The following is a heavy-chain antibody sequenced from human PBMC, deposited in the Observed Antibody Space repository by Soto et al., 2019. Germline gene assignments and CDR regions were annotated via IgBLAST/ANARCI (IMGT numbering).Heavy chain of an antibody. CDR3: ARGERCSGGSCSVYYYMDV. V-gene: IGHV3-33*01. CDR2: IWYDGSNK. Sequence: QVQLVESGGGVVQPGRSLRLSCAASGFTFSSYGMHWVRQAPGKGLEWVAVIWYDGSNKYYADSVKGRFTISRDNSKNSLYLQMNSRRAEDTAVYYCARGERCSGGSCSVYYYMDVWGKGTTVTVSS. CDR1: GFTFSSYG. D-gene: IGHD2-15*01. J-gene: IGHJ6*03.